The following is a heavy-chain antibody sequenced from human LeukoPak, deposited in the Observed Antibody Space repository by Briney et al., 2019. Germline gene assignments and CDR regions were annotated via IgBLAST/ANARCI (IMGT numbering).Heavy chain of an antibody. CDR1: GFTFSSYS. V-gene: IGHV3-21*01. Sequence: PGGSLRLSCAASGFTFSSYSMNWVRQAPGEGLEGVSSISSSSSYIYHAASVKGRFTISRDNAKNSLYLQMNSLRAEDTAVYYCARGVYSSSWGFNFHYWGQGTLVTVSS. CDR2: ISSSSSYI. CDR3: ARGVYSSSWGFNFHY. D-gene: IGHD6-13*01. J-gene: IGHJ4*02.